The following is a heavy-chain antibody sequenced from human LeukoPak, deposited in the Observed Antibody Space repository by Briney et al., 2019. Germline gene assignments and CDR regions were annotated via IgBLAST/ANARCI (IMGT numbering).Heavy chain of an antibody. CDR1: GFTFGDPY. Sequence: GGSLRLSCAASGFTFGDPYMSWVRQAPGKGLEWISYIGSSGRTIYYADSVKGRFTISRDNAKNSLYLQMNSLRAEDTAVYYCVRDMDTAMVYFDYWGQGTLVTVSS. D-gene: IGHD5-18*01. CDR2: IGSSGRTI. V-gene: IGHV3-11*04. CDR3: VRDMDTAMVYFDY. J-gene: IGHJ4*02.